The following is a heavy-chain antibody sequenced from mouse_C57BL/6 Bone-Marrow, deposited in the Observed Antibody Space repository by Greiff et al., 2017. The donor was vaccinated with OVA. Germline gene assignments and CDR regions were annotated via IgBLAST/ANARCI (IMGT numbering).Heavy chain of an antibody. J-gene: IGHJ4*01. V-gene: IGHV1-50*01. CDR1: GYTFTSYW. D-gene: IGHD1-1*01. CDR2: IDPSDSYT. Sequence: QVQLQQPGAELVKPGASVKLSCKASGYTFTSYWMQWVKQRPGQGLEWIGEIDPSDSYTNYNQKFKGKATLTVDTSSSTAYMQLSSLTSEDSAVYYCARLGSSSYAMDYWGQGTSVTVSS. CDR3: ARLGSSSYAMDY.